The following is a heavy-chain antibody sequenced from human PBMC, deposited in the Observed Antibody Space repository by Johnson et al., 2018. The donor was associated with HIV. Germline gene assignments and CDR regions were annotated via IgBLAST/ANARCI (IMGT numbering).Heavy chain of an antibody. CDR3: TTVGGHDAFDI. CDR1: GFIFSSYP. CDR2: ISYDGSNK. Sequence: QMLLVESGGGVVRPGESLRLSCAASGFIFSSYPMHWVRQAPGKGLQWVAVISYDGSNKYFADSVKGRFTISRDNSKNTVYQQMNSLKTEDTAVYYCTTVGGHDAFDIWGQGTMVTVSS. J-gene: IGHJ3*02. V-gene: IGHV3-30*04. D-gene: IGHD2-15*01.